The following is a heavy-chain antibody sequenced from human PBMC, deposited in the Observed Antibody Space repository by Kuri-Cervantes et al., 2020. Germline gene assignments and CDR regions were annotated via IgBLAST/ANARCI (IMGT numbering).Heavy chain of an antibody. CDR3: VRAPDGVVGFDI. D-gene: IGHD2-2*01. CDR1: GGTFRNLA. CDR2: INPHNGGA. Sequence: ASVKVSCKTSGGTFRNLAISWVRQAPGQGLEWMGWINPHNGGANYAQKFQGRVTLTRDTSTSTAYMDLNRLRSDDTAVYYCVRAPDGVVGFDIWGQGTLVTVSS. V-gene: IGHV1-2*02. J-gene: IGHJ3*02.